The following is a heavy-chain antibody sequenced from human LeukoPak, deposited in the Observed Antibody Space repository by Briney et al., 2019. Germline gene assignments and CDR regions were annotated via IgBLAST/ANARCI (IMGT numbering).Heavy chain of an antibody. CDR2: INHSGST. Sequence: SETLSLTCAVYGGSFSGYYWSWIRQPPGKGLEWIGEINHSGSTNYNPSLMSRVTISVDTSKNQFSLKLSSVTAADTAVYYCARVRYYYGSGSEDAFDIWGQGTMVTVSS. J-gene: IGHJ3*02. V-gene: IGHV4-34*01. CDR1: GGSFSGYY. CDR3: ARVRYYYGSGSEDAFDI. D-gene: IGHD3-10*01.